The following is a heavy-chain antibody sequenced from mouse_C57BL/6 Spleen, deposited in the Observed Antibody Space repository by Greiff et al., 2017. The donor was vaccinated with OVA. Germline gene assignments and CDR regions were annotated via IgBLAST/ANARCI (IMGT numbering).Heavy chain of an antibody. CDR1: GYSFTSYY. D-gene: IGHD1-1*01. CDR3: AKVDYYGSSY. V-gene: IGHV1-66*01. CDR2: IYPGSGNT. J-gene: IGHJ2*01. Sequence: VQLQESGPELVKPGASVKISCKASGYSFTSYYIHWVKQRPGQGLEWIGWIYPGSGNTKYNEKFKGKATLTADTSSSTAYMQLSSLTSEDSAVYYCAKVDYYGSSYWGQGTTLTVSS.